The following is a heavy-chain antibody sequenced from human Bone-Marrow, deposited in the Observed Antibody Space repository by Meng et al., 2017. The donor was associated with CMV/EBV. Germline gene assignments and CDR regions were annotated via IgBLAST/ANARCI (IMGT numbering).Heavy chain of an antibody. D-gene: IGHD2-21*02. Sequence: GESLMISCAASGIIFSSYWMHWVRQAPGKGLAWVSGINGAGTSTTYADSVKGRFTISRDNAKNTMYVQMNSLRGEDTAVYYCNPQLGGVGTYWGQGTVVTVSS. CDR1: GIIFSSYW. V-gene: IGHV3-74*01. CDR2: INGAGTST. CDR3: NPQLGGVGTY. J-gene: IGHJ4*02.